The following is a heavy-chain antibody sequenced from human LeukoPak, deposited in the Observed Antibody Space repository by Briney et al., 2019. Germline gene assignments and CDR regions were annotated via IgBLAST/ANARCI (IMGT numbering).Heavy chain of an antibody. CDR3: ARDGLGSYDY. CDR1: GFTFSTYT. J-gene: IGHJ4*02. Sequence: AGGSLRLSCAASGFTFSTYTINWVRQVPGKGLEWLSSISSSGTYIYYADSVKGRFTISRDNAKNSVYLQMNSLRAEDTAVYYCARDGLGSYDYWGQGTLVTVSS. D-gene: IGHD3-10*01. V-gene: IGHV3-21*01. CDR2: ISSSGTYI.